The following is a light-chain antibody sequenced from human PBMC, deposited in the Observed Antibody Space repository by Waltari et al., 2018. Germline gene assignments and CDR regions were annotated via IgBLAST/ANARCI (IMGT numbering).Light chain of an antibody. V-gene: IGLV2-14*01. CDR2: GVT. CDR3: SSFTGTIWV. Sequence: QSALTQPPSVSGSPGQSITISCTGSSSAIDFADHVSWYQYLPGKAPKLIIYGVTNRPSGISNRFSGSKSDNTASRTISGLHADDEADYYCSSFTGTIWVFGGGTKLTVL. J-gene: IGLJ3*02. CDR1: SSAIDFADH.